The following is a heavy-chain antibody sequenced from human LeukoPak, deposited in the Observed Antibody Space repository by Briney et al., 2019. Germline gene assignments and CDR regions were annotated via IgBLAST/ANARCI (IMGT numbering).Heavy chain of an antibody. V-gene: IGHV3-21*01. CDR1: GFTFSSYS. CDR2: ISSSSYI. D-gene: IGHD5/OR15-5a*01. CDR3: SRDRGST. J-gene: IGHJ4*02. Sequence: GGSLRLSCAASGFTFSSYSMNWVRQAPGKGLEWVSSISSSSYIYYADSVKGRFTISRDNAENSLYLQMNSLRVEDTAVYYCSRDRGSTWGQGTLVTVSS.